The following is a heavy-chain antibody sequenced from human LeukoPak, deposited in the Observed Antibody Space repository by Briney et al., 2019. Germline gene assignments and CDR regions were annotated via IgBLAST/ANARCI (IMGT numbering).Heavy chain of an antibody. CDR1: GFTFSSYA. CDR3: AKAPNYDYVWGSYRNYFDY. J-gene: IGHJ4*02. Sequence: GGSLRLSCAVSGFTFSSYAMNWVRQAPGKGLEWVSFIYSGTTHYSDSVKGRFTISRDNSKNTLYLQMNSLRAEDTAVYYCAKAPNYDYVWGSYRNYFDYWGQGTLVTVSS. D-gene: IGHD3-16*02. V-gene: IGHV3-23*05. CDR2: IYSGTT.